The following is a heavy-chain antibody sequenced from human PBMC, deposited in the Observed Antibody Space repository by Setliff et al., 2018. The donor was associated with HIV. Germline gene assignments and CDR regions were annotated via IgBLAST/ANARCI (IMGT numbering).Heavy chain of an antibody. J-gene: IGHJ3*02. V-gene: IGHV4-31*03. CDR3: ARDTYDVSTGPGAFDI. CDR2: VFHTGTT. Sequence: PSETLSLTCTVSGGSIRGDDYYWTWIRQHPGKGLEWIGYVFHTGTTYYNPSLKSRLTLSVDTSKNQFSLKLSSVTAADTAVYYCARDTYDVSTGPGAFDIWGQGTMVTVSS. CDR1: GGSIRGDDYY. D-gene: IGHD3-9*01.